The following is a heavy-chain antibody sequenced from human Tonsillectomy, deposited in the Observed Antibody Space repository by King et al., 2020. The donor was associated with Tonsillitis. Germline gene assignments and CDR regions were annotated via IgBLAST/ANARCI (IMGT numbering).Heavy chain of an antibody. CDR3: AKDWYYDSSGYYSYGMDV. V-gene: IGHV3-23*04. Sequence: VQLVESGGGLVQPGGSLRLSCPASGFIFSSYAMSWVRQAPGKGLEWVSXXSGSGAXTYYXDSVXGRFTISRDXSRNTLYLQMNSLRAEDTAVYYCAKDWYYDSSGYYSYGMDVWGQGTTVTVSS. CDR2: XSGSGAXT. CDR1: GFIFSSYA. D-gene: IGHD3-22*01. J-gene: IGHJ6*02.